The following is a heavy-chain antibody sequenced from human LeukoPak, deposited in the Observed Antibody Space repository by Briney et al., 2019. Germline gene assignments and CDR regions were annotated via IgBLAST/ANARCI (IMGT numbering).Heavy chain of an antibody. D-gene: IGHD6-13*01. V-gene: IGHV4-39*07. J-gene: IGHJ6*03. CDR3: ARVYRNLKGRYSSSWNVYYMDV. Sequence: SETLSLTCTVSGGSISSGSYYWSWIRQPPGKGLEWIGEINHSGSTNYNPSLKSRVTISVDTSKNQFSLKLSSVTAADTAVYYCARVYRNLKGRYSSSWNVYYMDVWGKGTTVTVSS. CDR1: GGSISSGSYY. CDR2: INHSGST.